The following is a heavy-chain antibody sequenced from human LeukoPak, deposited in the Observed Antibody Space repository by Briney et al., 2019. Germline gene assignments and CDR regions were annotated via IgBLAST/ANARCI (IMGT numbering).Heavy chain of an antibody. CDR2: VSSSGGST. V-gene: IGHV3-23*01. CDR3: AKEGRKTGNTYGYEYDC. J-gene: IGHJ4*02. Sequence: GGSLRLSCAASGFTFSSYAMSWVRQAPGMGLEWVSAVSSSGGSTNYADYVKGQFTISRDNSKNTVYLHMNNLRAEDTAVYYCAKEGRKTGNTYGYEYDCWGQGTLVTVSS. CDR1: GFTFSSYA. D-gene: IGHD5-18*01.